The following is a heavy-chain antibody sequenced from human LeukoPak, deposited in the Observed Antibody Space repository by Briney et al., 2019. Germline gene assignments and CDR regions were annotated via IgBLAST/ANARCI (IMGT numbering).Heavy chain of an antibody. Sequence: PEGSLRLSCAASGFTFDDYGMSWVRQAPGKGLEWVSGINWNGGSTGYADSVKGRFTISRDNAKNSLYLQMNSLRAEGTALYYCARLSLPSRRAVATAAGDYWGQGTLVTVSS. CDR2: INWNGGST. D-gene: IGHD6-19*01. J-gene: IGHJ4*02. CDR1: GFTFDDYG. CDR3: ARLSLPSRRAVATAAGDY. V-gene: IGHV3-20*04.